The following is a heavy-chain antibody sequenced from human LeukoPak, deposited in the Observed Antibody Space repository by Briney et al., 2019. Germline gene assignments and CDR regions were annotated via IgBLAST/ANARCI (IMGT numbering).Heavy chain of an antibody. J-gene: IGHJ4*02. CDR2: IYHSGIT. D-gene: IGHD6-13*01. CDR3: ARDRVSSYYFDY. CDR1: GHSISSGHY. V-gene: IGHV4-38-2*02. Sequence: SETLSLTCAVSGHSISSGHYWGWIRQPPGKGLEWIGSIYHSGITYYNPSLKSRVTIPVDTSKNQFSLKLSSVTAADTAVYYCARDRVSSYYFDYWGQGTLVTVSS.